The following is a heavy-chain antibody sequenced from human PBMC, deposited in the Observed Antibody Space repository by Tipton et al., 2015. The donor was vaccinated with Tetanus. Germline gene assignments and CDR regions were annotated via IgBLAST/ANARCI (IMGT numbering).Heavy chain of an antibody. D-gene: IGHD1-26*01. J-gene: IGHJ6*02. CDR1: GGSLNTFY. Sequence: GLVKPSETLSLTCTVSGGSLNTFYWNWIRQPAGKGLEWIGRVYSSGSTNYNPSPKSRVTMSIDAPKNQFSLELTSVTAADTAVFYCARDFRERSGTYYSYYYTMDVWGQGTTVTVSS. V-gene: IGHV4-4*07. CDR3: ARDFRERSGTYYSYYYTMDV. CDR2: VYSSGST.